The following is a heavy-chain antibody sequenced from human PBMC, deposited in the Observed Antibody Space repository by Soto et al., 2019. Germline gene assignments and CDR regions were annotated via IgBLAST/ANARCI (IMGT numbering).Heavy chain of an antibody. CDR3: ARDSGGLRLGESSLYGEKDSFDV. J-gene: IGHJ3*01. V-gene: IGHV4-34*01. D-gene: IGHD3-16*02. Sequence: PSETLSLTCGVSDVSFSGDYWSWSRQPPGKGLEWIGEINYSGSTKFNPSLKSRVTLSIDTSKDQFSLRLSSVTAADTAVYYCARDSGGLRLGESSLYGEKDSFDVWDQGTLVTVSS. CDR1: DVSFSGDY. CDR2: INYSGST.